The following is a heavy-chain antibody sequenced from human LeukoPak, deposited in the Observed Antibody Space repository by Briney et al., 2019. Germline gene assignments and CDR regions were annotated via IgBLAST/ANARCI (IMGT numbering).Heavy chain of an antibody. V-gene: IGHV1-2*02. Sequence: ASVKVSCKASEYTFTGYYMNWVRQAPGQGLEWMGWINPNSGGTNYAQKFQGRVTMTGDTSISTAYMELSSLRSDDTAVYYCASRKQQLVRSGHSFDYWGQGTLVTVSS. CDR1: EYTFTGYY. CDR3: ASRKQQLVRSGHSFDY. CDR2: INPNSGGT. J-gene: IGHJ4*02. D-gene: IGHD6-13*01.